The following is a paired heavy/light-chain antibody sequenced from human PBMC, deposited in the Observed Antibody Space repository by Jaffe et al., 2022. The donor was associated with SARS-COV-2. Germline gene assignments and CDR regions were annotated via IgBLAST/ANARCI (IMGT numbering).Light chain of an antibody. CDR1: SSNIGAGYD. J-gene: IGLJ2*01. CDR3: QSYDSSLSALV. CDR2: DNI. Sequence: QSVLTQPPSVSGAPGQRVTISCAGSSSNIGAGYDVRWYQQLPGTAPKLLIYDNINRPSGVPDRFSGSRSGTSASLAITGLHAEDEADYYCQSYDSSLSALVFGGGTKLTVL. V-gene: IGLV1-40*01.
Heavy chain of an antibody. V-gene: IGHV4-4*07. CDR1: GGSISSFY. CDR3: ARDFRSSWNGAHEY. Sequence: QVQLQESGPGLVKPSETLSLTCTVSGGSISSFYWSWIRQPAGKGLEWIGRMSTSGITNYNPSLKSRVTMSVDTSRNQFSLKLSSLTAADTAVYYCARDFRSSWNGAHEYWGQGTLVTVSS. CDR2: MSTSGIT. J-gene: IGHJ4*02. D-gene: IGHD6-13*01.